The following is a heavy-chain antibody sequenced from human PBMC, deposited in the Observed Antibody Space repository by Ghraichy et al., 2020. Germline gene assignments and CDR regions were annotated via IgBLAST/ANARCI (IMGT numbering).Heavy chain of an antibody. V-gene: IGHV4-34*01. CDR2: INHSGST. CDR3: ARGLWVPAAYYYGMDV. D-gene: IGHD2-2*01. J-gene: IGHJ6*02. Sequence: SQTLSLTCAVYGGSFSGYYWSWIRQPPGKGLEWIGEINHSGSTNYNPSLKSRVTISVDTSKNQFSLKLSSVTAADTAVYYCARGLWVPAAYYYGMDVWGQGTTVTVSS. CDR1: GGSFSGYY.